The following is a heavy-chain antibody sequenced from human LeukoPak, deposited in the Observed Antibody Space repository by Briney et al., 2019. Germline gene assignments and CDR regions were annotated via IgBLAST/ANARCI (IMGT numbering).Heavy chain of an antibody. CDR1: GGAITGDN. CDR2: IYYSGST. D-gene: IGHD6-6*01. J-gene: IGHJ6*02. CDR3: ARDRAAARRYYGMDV. Sequence: LGTLSLTCAVSGGAITGDNSSCICPRPRERLGWVWAIYYSGSTNYNPSLKSRVTISVDTSKNQFSLKLSSVTAADTAVYYCARDRAAARRYYGMDVWGQGTTVTVSS. V-gene: IGHV4-59*01.